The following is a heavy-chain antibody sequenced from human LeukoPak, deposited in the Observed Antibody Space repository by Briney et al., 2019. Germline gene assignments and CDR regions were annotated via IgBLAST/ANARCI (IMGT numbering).Heavy chain of an antibody. Sequence: GGSLRLSCAASGFTVSSNYMSWVRQAPGKGLEWVSVIYSGGSTYYADSVKGRFTISRDNSKNTLYLQMNSLRAEDTAVYYCARGNGEVYDFWSGYYSWFDPWGQGTLVTVSS. CDR1: GFTVSSNY. CDR3: ARGNGEVYDFWSGYYSWFDP. D-gene: IGHD3-3*01. V-gene: IGHV3-53*01. J-gene: IGHJ5*02. CDR2: IYSGGST.